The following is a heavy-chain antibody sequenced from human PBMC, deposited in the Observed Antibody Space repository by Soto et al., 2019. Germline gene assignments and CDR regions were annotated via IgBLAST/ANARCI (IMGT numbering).Heavy chain of an antibody. CDR3: VSSCNFHDRDV. Sequence: GGSLRLSCAASGFTFSSYWMHWVRQAPGRGLQWVSRINSDGGDLNYADSVEGRFTISRDNAKNTLYLPMNSLGDEATAVYYFVSSCNFHDRDVWGKGTTVTVSS. CDR1: GFTFSSYW. J-gene: IGHJ6*04. CDR2: INSDGGDL. D-gene: IGHD1-1*01. V-gene: IGHV3-74*01.